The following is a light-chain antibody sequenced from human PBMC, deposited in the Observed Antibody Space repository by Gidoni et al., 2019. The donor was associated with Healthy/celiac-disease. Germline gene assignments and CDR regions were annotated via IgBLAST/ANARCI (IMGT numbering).Light chain of an antibody. CDR2: DAS. CDR1: QDIRNY. Sequence: DIQMTQSPSSLSASVGDRVTITCQASQDIRNYLNWYQQKPGKAPKLLIYDASNLETGVPSRFSGSGSGTDFTFTISSLQPEDIATYYCQQYDNLPSFTFGPGTKVKIK. CDR3: QQYDNLPSFT. J-gene: IGKJ3*01. V-gene: IGKV1-33*01.